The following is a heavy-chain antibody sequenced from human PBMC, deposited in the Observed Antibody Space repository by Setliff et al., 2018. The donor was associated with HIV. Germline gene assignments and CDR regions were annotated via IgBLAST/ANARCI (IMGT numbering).Heavy chain of an antibody. V-gene: IGHV4-39*07. CDR1: GGSIDSFSYY. CDR2: IYYSGST. CDR3: ARIYYDSSGYILPYYHYYYYMDV. D-gene: IGHD3-22*01. Sequence: SETLSLTCAVSGGSIDSFSYYWGWIRQTPGKELEWIGNIYYSGSTNYNPSLKSRVTISVDTSKNQFSLKLSSVTAADTAVYYCARIYYDSSGYILPYYHYYYYMDVWGKGTTVTVSS. J-gene: IGHJ6*03.